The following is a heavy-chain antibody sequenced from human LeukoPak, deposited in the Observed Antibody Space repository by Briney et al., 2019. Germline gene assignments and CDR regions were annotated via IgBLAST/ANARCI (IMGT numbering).Heavy chain of an antibody. CDR3: AKGSAFWSGYREYYFDY. CDR2: ISYDGSNK. V-gene: IGHV3-30*18. CDR1: GFTFSSYG. J-gene: IGHJ4*02. D-gene: IGHD3-3*01. Sequence: GRSLRLSCAASGFTFSSYGMHWVRQAPGKGLEWVAVISYDGSNKYYADSVKGRFTISRDNSKNTLYLQMNSLRAEDTAVYYCAKGSAFWSGYREYYFDYWGQGTLVTVSS.